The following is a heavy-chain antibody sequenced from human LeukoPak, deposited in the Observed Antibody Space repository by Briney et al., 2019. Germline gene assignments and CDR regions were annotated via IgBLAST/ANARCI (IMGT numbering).Heavy chain of an antibody. CDR2: IKQDGSEK. J-gene: IGHJ3*02. D-gene: IGHD5-18*01. CDR1: GFTFSSYW. Sequence: GGPLRLSRAASGFTFSSYWMSWVRQAPGKGLEWVANIKQDGSEKYYVDSVKGRFTISRDNAKNSLYLQMNSLRAEDTAVYYCAGGYSYGYDAFDIWGQGTMVTVSS. V-gene: IGHV3-7*04. CDR3: AGGYSYGYDAFDI.